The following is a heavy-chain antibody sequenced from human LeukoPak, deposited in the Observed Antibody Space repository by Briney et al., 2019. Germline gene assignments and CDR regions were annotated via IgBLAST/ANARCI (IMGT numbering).Heavy chain of an antibody. V-gene: IGHV4-34*01. CDR2: INHSGST. D-gene: IGHD6-13*01. CDR1: GGSFSGYY. CDR3: ARGADSSSWYNYYYYGMDV. J-gene: IGHJ6*02. Sequence: NPSETLSLTCAVYGGSFSGYYWSWIRQPPGKGLEWIGEINHSGSTTYNPSLKSRVTISVDTSKNQFSLKLSSVTAADTAVYYCARGADSSSWYNYYYYGMDVWGQGTTVTVSS.